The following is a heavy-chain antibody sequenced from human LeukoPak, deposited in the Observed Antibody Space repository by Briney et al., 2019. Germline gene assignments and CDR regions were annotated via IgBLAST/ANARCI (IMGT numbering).Heavy chain of an antibody. CDR3: ASGGEFVWPYYYGSGSYYRDHYFDY. V-gene: IGHV4-34*01. CDR1: GGSFSGYY. Sequence: SETLSLTCAVYGGSFSGYYWSWIRQPPGKGLEWIGEINHSGSTNYNPSLKSRVTISVDTSKNQFSLKLSSVTAADTAVYYCASGGEFVWPYYYGSGSYYRDHYFDYWGQGTLVTVSS. CDR2: INHSGST. D-gene: IGHD3-10*01. J-gene: IGHJ4*02.